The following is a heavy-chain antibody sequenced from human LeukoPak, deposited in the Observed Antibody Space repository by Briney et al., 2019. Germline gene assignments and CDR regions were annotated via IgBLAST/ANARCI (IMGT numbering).Heavy chain of an antibody. CDR1: GGSISSGNYY. V-gene: IGHV4-30-4*08. J-gene: IGHJ5*02. CDR3: ARDGAYCGGDCYPGFDP. D-gene: IGHD2-21*01. Sequence: SETLSLSSAVSGGSISSGNYYCSWIRQPPGKGLECIGYIYYSGSTYYNPSLKSRLTISVDTSKNQFSLKLSSVTAADTAVYCCARDGAYCGGDCYPGFDPWGQGTLVTVSS. CDR2: IYYSGST.